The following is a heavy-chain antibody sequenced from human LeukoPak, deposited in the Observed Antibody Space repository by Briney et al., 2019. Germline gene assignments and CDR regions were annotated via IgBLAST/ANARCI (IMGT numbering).Heavy chain of an antibody. CDR1: GYPFSNYG. Sequence: SVKVSCKASGYPFSNYGISWVRQAPGQGLEWMGWISAYNGNTNYAQKLQGRVTMTTDTSTSTAYMELRSLRSDDTAVYYCARSWGYNYYDSSYWGQGTLVTVSS. V-gene: IGHV1-18*01. D-gene: IGHD3-22*01. CDR2: ISAYNGNT. CDR3: ARSWGYNYYDSSY. J-gene: IGHJ4*02.